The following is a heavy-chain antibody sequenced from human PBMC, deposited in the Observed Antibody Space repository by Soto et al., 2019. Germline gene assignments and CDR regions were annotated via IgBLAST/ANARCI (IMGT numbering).Heavy chain of an antibody. Sequence: PGGSLRLSCAASGFTFSSYAMSWVRQAPGKGLEWVSAISGSGGSTYYADSVKGRFTISRDNSKNTPYLQMNSLRAEDTAVYYCAKEGSSWYYYYMDVWGKGTTVTVSS. CDR3: AKEGSSWYYYYMDV. J-gene: IGHJ6*03. CDR2: ISGSGGST. V-gene: IGHV3-23*01. CDR1: GFTFSSYA. D-gene: IGHD6-13*01.